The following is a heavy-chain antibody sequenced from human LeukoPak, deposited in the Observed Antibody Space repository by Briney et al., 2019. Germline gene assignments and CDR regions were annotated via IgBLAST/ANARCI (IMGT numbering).Heavy chain of an antibody. CDR2: ISSAGTT. CDR3: ARDLEAANTYYFDY. CDR1: GFTVSSSY. V-gene: IGHV3-66*01. Sequence: GGSLRLSCAASGFTVSSSYMSWVRQAPGKGLEWVSIISSAGTTYYADSVKGRFTISRDNSKNTVYLQVNGLRDEDTAVYYCARDLEAANTYYFDYWGQGTMVTASS. J-gene: IGHJ4*02. D-gene: IGHD6-13*01.